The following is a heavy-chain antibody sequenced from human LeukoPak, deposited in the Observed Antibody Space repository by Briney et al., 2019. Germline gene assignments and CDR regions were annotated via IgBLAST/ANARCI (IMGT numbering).Heavy chain of an antibody. V-gene: IGHV3-23*01. CDR2: NSGSGGST. D-gene: IGHD5-18*01. CDR1: GITFSSYA. CDR3: AKDILRGYSYGYSAFDM. J-gene: IGHJ3*02. Sequence: GGCLRLSCAASGITFSSYAMSWVRQAPGKGLECVSTNSGSGGSTYYADPVKGRFTISRDNSKDTVYLQMNSLRAEDTAVYHCAKDILRGYSYGYSAFDMWGQGTMVTVSS.